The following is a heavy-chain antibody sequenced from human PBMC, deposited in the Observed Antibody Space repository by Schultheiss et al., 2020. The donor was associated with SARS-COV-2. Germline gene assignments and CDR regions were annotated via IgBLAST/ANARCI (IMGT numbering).Heavy chain of an antibody. CDR1: GGSISSSSYY. V-gene: IGHV4-30-4*01. Sequence: SETLSLTCTVSGGSISSSSYYWSWIRQPPGKGLEWIGYIYYSGSTYYNPSLKSRVTISVDTSKNQFSLKLSSVTAADTAVYYCARDRALWFGELTLWGQGTLVTVSS. D-gene: IGHD3-10*01. CDR3: ARDRALWFGELTL. J-gene: IGHJ4*02. CDR2: IYYSGST.